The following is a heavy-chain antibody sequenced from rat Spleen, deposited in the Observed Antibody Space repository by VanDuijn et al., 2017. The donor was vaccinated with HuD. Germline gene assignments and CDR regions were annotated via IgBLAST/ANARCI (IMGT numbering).Heavy chain of an antibody. J-gene: IGHJ2*01. D-gene: IGHD1-1*01. Sequence: EVQLVESGGGLVQPGRSMKFSCAASGFTFSNYYMAWVRQAPTKGLEWVASINTAGGNTYYRDSVKGRFTISRDNANSTLYLRMNSLQTEDTAIYFCTRGPPRDAVEHYYGYYFDYWGQGVMVTVSS. V-gene: IGHV5-25*01. CDR3: TRGPPRDAVEHYYGYYFDY. CDR1: GFTFSNYY. CDR2: INTAGGNT.